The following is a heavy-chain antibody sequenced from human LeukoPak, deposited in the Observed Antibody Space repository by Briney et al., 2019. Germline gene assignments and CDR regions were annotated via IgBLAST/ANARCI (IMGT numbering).Heavy chain of an antibody. J-gene: IGHJ4*02. V-gene: IGHV3-21*01. CDR1: GFTFSSYS. D-gene: IGHD5-24*01. CDR2: ISSSNFYI. CDR3: ARVLDGYNLSPCDY. Sequence: GWSLRLSCAASGFTFSSYSMNWVRQAPGKGLEWLSSISSSNFYIYYADSIKGRFTISRDDAKNSLYLQTNSLRAEDTAVYYCARVLDGYNLSPCDYWGQGTLVTVSS.